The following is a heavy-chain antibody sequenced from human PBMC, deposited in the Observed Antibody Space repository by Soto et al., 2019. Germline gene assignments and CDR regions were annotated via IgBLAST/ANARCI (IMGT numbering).Heavy chain of an antibody. Sequence: GESLKISCKGSGYSFTSYWIGWVRQMPGKGLEWMGIIYPGDSDTRYSPSFQGQVTISADKSISTAYLQWSSLKASDTAMYYCGVPYYYDSSGYYPPHYYYYGMDVWGQGTTVTVSS. CDR3: GVPYYYDSSGYYPPHYYYYGMDV. D-gene: IGHD3-22*01. CDR1: GYSFTSYW. V-gene: IGHV5-51*01. J-gene: IGHJ6*02. CDR2: IYPGDSDT.